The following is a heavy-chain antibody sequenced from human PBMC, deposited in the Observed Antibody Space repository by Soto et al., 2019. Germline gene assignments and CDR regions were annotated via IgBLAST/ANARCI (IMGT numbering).Heavy chain of an antibody. D-gene: IGHD4-17*01. CDR1: GGSISNYY. Sequence: SETLSLTCTVSGGSISNYYWSWIRQPPGKGLEWIGYIYYSGSTNYNPSLKSRVTISVDTSKNQFSLKLNSVTAADTAVYYCARVNYGNYYYYYGMDVWGQGTTVTVSS. CDR2: IYYSGST. J-gene: IGHJ6*02. CDR3: ARVNYGNYYYYYGMDV. V-gene: IGHV4-59*01.